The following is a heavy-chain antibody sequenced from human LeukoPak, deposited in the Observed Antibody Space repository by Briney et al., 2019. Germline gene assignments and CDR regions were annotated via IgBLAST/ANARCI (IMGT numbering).Heavy chain of an antibody. Sequence: SETLSLTCTVSGGSISSYYWSWIRQPPGKGLEWIGYIYYSGSTNYNPSLKSRVTISADTSKNQFSLKLSSVTAADTAVYYCARATAVAVDVWGQGTLVTVSS. J-gene: IGHJ4*02. CDR1: GGSISSYY. CDR2: IYYSGST. CDR3: ARATAVAVDV. D-gene: IGHD6-13*01. V-gene: IGHV4-59*01.